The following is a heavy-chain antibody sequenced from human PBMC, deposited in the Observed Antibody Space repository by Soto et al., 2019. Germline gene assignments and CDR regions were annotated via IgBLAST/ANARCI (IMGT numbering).Heavy chain of an antibody. CDR3: AKDIVRYTYGACDY. Sequence: LRRSFSASVFPFSSYCKYWVRTAPGKGLEWVAAISYDGSNKYHADSVKGRFTISRDNSKNTLYLQMNSLRAEDTAVYYCAKDIVRYTYGACDYWGQGALVTVSS. CDR2: ISYDGSNK. D-gene: IGHD5-18*01. V-gene: IGHV3-30*18. CDR1: VFPFSSYC. J-gene: IGHJ4*02.